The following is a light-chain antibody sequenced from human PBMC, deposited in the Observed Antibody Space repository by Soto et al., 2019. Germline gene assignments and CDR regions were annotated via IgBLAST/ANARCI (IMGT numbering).Light chain of an antibody. CDR1: QSVTNNS. CDR2: LAS. J-gene: IGKJ1*01. Sequence: ETVLTQSPGTLSLYPGERATLSCRASQSVTNNSLAWYQQKAGQAPRLLIYLASNRAAGTPDRFSGSGSGADFTLTIIRLEPEDFAVYFCQQYGSSPWTFGQGTKVDIK. CDR3: QQYGSSPWT. V-gene: IGKV3-20*01.